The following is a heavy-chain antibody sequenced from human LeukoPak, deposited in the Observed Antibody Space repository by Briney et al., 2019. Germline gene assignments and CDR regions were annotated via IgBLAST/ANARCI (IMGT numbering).Heavy chain of an antibody. D-gene: IGHD5/OR15-5a*01. CDR2: IYTTGNT. J-gene: IGHJ6*03. CDR1: GDSISSGVFY. CDR3: ARGSFYRNSYYYYINV. Sequence: SETLSLTCSLSGDSISSGVFYWSWIRPPAGKGLEWIGRIYTTGNTNYNPSLKSRVTMSIDTSENQFSLKLTSVAAADTAVYYCARGSFYRNSYYYYINVWGTGTTVTVSS. V-gene: IGHV4-61*02.